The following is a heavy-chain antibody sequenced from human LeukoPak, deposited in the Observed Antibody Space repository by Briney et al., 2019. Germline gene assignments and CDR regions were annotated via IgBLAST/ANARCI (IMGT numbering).Heavy chain of an antibody. CDR1: GFTFSTYW. CDR3: ARDLNWETY. Sequence: GGSLRLSCAASGFTFSTYWMSWVRQAPGKGLEWVANIKEDGSEIYYVDSVKGRFTISRDNTKTSLYLQMNSLRAEDTAVYHCARDLNWETYWGQGTLVTVSS. V-gene: IGHV3-7*01. CDR2: IKEDGSEI. J-gene: IGHJ4*02. D-gene: IGHD7-27*01.